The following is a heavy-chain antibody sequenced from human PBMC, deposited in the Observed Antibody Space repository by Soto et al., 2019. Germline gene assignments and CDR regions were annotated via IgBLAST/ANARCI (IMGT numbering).Heavy chain of an antibody. CDR1: GFSVSTRGVG. CDR3: ARQQSGGRDFDS. J-gene: IGHJ4*02. Sequence: QITLKESGPTLVKPTQTLTMTCTVSGFSVSTRGVGVGWIRQPPGKALEWVELIYWDGDDRYSPSLKSRLTITKDTAKNLVVLTMTNMHPADTATYYCARQQSGGRDFDSWGQGSLVTVSS. V-gene: IGHV2-5*02. CDR2: IYWDGDD. D-gene: IGHD3-10*01.